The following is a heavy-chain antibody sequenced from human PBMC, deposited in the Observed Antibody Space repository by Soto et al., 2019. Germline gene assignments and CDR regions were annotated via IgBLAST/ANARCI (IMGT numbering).Heavy chain of an antibody. V-gene: IGHV1-18*04. D-gene: IGHD2-2*02. CDR1: GYTFTSHG. CDR2: ISTYNSRT. CDR3: ARARYCASPSCYNHYYSGMDT. J-gene: IGHJ6*02. Sequence: ASVKVSCKASGYTFTSHGISWLLQAPGQGLEWLGWISTYNSRTHYAQKAQGRVTMTTDTSTSTAYLDLRSLTFDDTDVYYCARARYCASPSCYNHYYSGMDTWGQGTTVTVSS.